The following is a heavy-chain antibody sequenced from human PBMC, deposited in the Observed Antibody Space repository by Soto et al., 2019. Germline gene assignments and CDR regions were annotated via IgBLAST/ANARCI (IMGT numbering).Heavy chain of an antibody. Sequence: QVQLQQWGARLLRPSETLSLTCAVYGGSFSDYYWSWIRQPPGKGLEWIVEISHSGITNYNPSLKSRVIMLLDTSKNQFSLKLSFVTAADTAVYYCARGRKGYNSSWYVDWGQGTLVTVSS. V-gene: IGHV4-34*01. CDR1: GGSFSDYY. CDR3: ARGRKGYNSSWYVD. J-gene: IGHJ4*02. CDR2: ISHSGIT. D-gene: IGHD6-13*01.